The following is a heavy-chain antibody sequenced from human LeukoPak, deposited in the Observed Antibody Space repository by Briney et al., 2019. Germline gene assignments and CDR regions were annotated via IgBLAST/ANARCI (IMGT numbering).Heavy chain of an antibody. CDR3: ARQEIAVAGRGAFDI. J-gene: IGHJ3*02. CDR1: GGSISSSSYS. V-gene: IGHV4-39*01. CDR2: IYYSGST. D-gene: IGHD6-19*01. Sequence: SETLSLTCTVSGGSISSSSYSWGWIRQPPGKGLEWIGSIYYSGSTYYNPSLKSRVTISVDTSKNQFSLKLSSVTAADTAVYYCARQEIAVAGRGAFDIWGQGTMVTVSS.